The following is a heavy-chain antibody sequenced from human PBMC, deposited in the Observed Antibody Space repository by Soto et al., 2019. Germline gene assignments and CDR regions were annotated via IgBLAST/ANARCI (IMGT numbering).Heavy chain of an antibody. Sequence: QVQLVQSGAEVKKPESSVKVSCKAPGGTFSTYAISWVRQAPGQGLEWMGGIIPMFGTANYAQRFQDRVTITAYEATNTVYMELSSLRAEDTAVYFCASGIQLWLRRINNGYSGWGKGTLVTVSS. CDR3: ASGIQLWLRRINNGYSG. V-gene: IGHV1-69*12. J-gene: IGHJ4*02. D-gene: IGHD5-18*01. CDR1: GGTFSTYA. CDR2: IIPMFGTA.